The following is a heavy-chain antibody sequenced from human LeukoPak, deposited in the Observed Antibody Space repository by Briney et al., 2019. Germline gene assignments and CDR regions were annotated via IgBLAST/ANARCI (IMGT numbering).Heavy chain of an antibody. J-gene: IGHJ6*04. D-gene: IGHD3-10*02. CDR2: ISYDGSNK. V-gene: IGHV3-30*04. CDR3: AELGITMIGGV. Sequence: GESLRLSCAASGFTFSSYAMHWVRLAPGKGLEWVAVISYDGSNKYYTDSVKGRFTISRDNSKNTLNLQMNSLRAEDTAVYYCAELGITMIGGVWGKGTTVTISS. CDR1: GFTFSSYA.